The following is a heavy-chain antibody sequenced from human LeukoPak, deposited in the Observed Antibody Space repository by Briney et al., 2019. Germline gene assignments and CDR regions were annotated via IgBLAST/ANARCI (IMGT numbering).Heavy chain of an antibody. Sequence: GALVKVSCKASGYTFSSYSINWVRQAPGQGLEWMGWINSNTGNPTYAQDFTGRFVFSLDTSVSTAYLQISDLEPEDTALYFCAREYTYGPLDYFDYWGQGTLVTVSS. V-gene: IGHV7-4-1*02. CDR3: AREYTYGPLDYFDY. D-gene: IGHD5-18*01. J-gene: IGHJ4*02. CDR2: INSNTGNP. CDR1: GYTFSSYS.